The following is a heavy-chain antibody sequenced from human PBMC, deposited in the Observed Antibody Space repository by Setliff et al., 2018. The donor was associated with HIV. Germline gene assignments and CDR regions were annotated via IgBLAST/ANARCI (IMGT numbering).Heavy chain of an antibody. CDR1: GFTFSDYY. V-gene: IGHV3-11*04. J-gene: IGHJ6*03. D-gene: IGHD2-8*02. CDR3: ARGRTGGYMDV. Sequence: LRLSCTASGFTFSDYYMSWIRQSPGKGLEWISYISSSGTTIYYADSVKGRFTISRDNAKNSLYLEMNSLRAEETAVYYCARGRTGGYMDVWGNGTTVTV. CDR2: ISSSGTTI.